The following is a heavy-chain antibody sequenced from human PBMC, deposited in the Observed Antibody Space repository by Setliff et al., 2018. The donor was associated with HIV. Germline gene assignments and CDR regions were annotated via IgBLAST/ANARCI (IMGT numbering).Heavy chain of an antibody. CDR2: ITNTGSST. D-gene: IGHD4-17*01. CDR3: MYGGRTATTH. Sequence: LRLSCAGSGFTVNSGAMNWVRQAPGKGLEWISHITNTGSSTNYADSVKGRFTISRDNAKYSLYLQMNTLRVEDTAVYYCMYGGRTATTHWGQGTLVTVSS. J-gene: IGHJ4*02. V-gene: IGHV3-48*04. CDR1: GFTVNSGA.